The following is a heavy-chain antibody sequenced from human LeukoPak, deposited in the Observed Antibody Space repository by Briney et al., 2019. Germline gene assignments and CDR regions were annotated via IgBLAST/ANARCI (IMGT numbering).Heavy chain of an antibody. CDR2: ISYDGGFK. V-gene: IGHV3-30*14. Sequence: PGRSLRLSCAVSGFNFNDYAMHWLRQAPGKGLKWVAVISYDGGFKYYADSLKGRFTISRDNSKNTLYLQMNSLRAEDTAVYYCARDVPVYSSSWYFDLWGRGTLVTVSS. CDR3: ARDVPVYSSSWYFDL. J-gene: IGHJ2*01. CDR1: GFNFNDYA. D-gene: IGHD6-13*01.